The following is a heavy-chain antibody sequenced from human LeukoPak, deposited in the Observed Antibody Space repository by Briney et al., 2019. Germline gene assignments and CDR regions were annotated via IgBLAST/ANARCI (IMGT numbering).Heavy chain of an antibody. J-gene: IGHJ5*02. V-gene: IGHV4-4*07. CDR1: GGSISSYY. CDR3: ARSYYYDSSGLNWFDP. Sequence: SETLSLTCTVSGGSISSYYWSWIRQPAGKGLEWIGSIYHSGSTYYNPSLKSRVTISVDTSKNQFSLKLSSVTAADTAVYYCARSYYYDSSGLNWFDPWGQGTLVTVSS. CDR2: IYHSGST. D-gene: IGHD3-22*01.